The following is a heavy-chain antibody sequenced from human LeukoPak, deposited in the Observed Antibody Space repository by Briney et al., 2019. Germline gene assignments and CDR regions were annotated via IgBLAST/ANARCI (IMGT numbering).Heavy chain of an antibody. CDR3: VRRRAGSGYADY. D-gene: IGHD5-12*01. CDR2: INHSGRT. V-gene: IGHV4-34*01. Sequence: PSETLSLTRAVYGGSFSGYYWSWIRQPPGKGLEWIGEINHSGRTNYNPSLQSRVTISVDKSKNQFSMTLRSVTAADTSVYYCVRRRAGSGYADYWGQGTLVTVSS. CDR1: GGSFSGYY. J-gene: IGHJ4*02.